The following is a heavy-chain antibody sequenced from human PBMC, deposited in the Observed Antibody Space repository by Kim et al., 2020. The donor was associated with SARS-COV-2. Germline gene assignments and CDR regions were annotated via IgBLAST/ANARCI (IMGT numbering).Heavy chain of an antibody. V-gene: IGHV3-11*05. J-gene: IGHJ4*02. D-gene: IGHD3-16*01. Sequence: TNYADSVKGRFTISRDNAKNSLYLQMNSLRAEDTAVYYCARAEMGGHFDYWGQGTLVTVSS. CDR2: T. CDR3: ARAEMGGHFDY.